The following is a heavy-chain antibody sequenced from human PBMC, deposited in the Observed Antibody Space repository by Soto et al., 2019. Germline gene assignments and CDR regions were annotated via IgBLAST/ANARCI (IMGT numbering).Heavy chain of an antibody. CDR3: AKNNRITIFGVVRGYFDY. Sequence: GGSLRLSCAASGFTFSSYGMHWVRQAPGKGLEWVAVISYDGSNKYYADSVKGRFTISRDNSKNTLYLQMNSLRAEDTAVYYCAKNNRITIFGVVRGYFDYWGQGTLVTVSS. CDR1: GFTFSSYG. J-gene: IGHJ4*02. D-gene: IGHD3-3*01. V-gene: IGHV3-30*18. CDR2: ISYDGSNK.